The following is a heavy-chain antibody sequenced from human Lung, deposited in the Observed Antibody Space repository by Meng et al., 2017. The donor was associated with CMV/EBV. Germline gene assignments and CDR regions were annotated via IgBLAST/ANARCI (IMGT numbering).Heavy chain of an antibody. CDR1: GFTFSNYW. Sequence: SCVASGFTFSNYWMHWVRQAPGKGLVWVSRINSDGSSINYADSEKGRFTISRDNSKNTLYLQMNSLRVEDTAMYYCAIYDCCSPLSGYWGQGTLVTVSS. D-gene: IGHD3-3*01. CDR2: INSDGSSI. J-gene: IGHJ4*02. V-gene: IGHV3-74*01. CDR3: AIYDCCSPLSGY.